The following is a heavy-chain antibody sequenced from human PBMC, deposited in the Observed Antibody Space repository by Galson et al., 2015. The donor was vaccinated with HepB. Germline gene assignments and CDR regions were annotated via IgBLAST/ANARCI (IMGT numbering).Heavy chain of an antibody. CDR2: INSDGSST. D-gene: IGHD3-10*01. CDR1: GFTFSSYW. Sequence: SLRLSSAASGFTFSSYWMHWVRQAPGKGLVWVSRINSDGSSTSYADSVKGRFTISRDNAKNTLYLQMNSLRAEDTAVYYCAGEELLWFGELGKGYFDYWGQGTLVTVSS. J-gene: IGHJ4*02. V-gene: IGHV3-74*01. CDR3: AGEELLWFGELGKGYFDY.